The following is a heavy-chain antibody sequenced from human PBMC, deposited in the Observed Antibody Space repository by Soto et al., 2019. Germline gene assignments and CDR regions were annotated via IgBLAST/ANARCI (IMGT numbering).Heavy chain of an antibody. CDR2: IYYSGST. J-gene: IGHJ4*02. CDR1: GGSISSSSYY. V-gene: IGHV4-39*01. Sequence: PSETLSLTCTVSGGSISSSSYYWGWIRQPPGKGLEWIGSIYYSGSTYYNPSLKSRVTISVDTSKNQFSLKLSSVTAADTAVYYCARDYYYGSGSYYNQIVYWGQGTLVTVSS. CDR3: ARDYYYGSGSYYNQIVY. D-gene: IGHD3-10*01.